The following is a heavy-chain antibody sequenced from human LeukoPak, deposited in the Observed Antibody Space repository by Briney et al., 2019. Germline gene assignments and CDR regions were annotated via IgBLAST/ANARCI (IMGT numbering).Heavy chain of an antibody. V-gene: IGHV4-39*07. CDR1: GGSIRSYY. CDR2: IYYSGSA. D-gene: IGHD2-2*01. J-gene: IGHJ4*02. CDR3: ARDTSSFDY. Sequence: PSETLSLTCTVSGGSIRSYYWGWIRRPPRKGLEWIGSIYYSGSASYNPSLKSRVTISVDTSKNQFSLKLSSVTAADTAVYYCARDTSSFDYWGQGTLVTVSS.